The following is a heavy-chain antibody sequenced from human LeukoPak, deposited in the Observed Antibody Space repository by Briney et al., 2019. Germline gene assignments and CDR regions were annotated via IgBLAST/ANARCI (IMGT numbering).Heavy chain of an antibody. V-gene: IGHV4-39*07. Sequence: SETLSLTCTVSGGSISSSSYYWGWIRQPPGKGLEWIGSIYHSGSTYYNPSLRSRVTISVDTSKNQFSLKLSSVTAADTAVYYCARVLLGSGSYYNSALDYWGQGTLVTVSS. CDR2: IYHSGST. D-gene: IGHD3-10*01. CDR3: ARVLLGSGSYYNSALDY. J-gene: IGHJ4*02. CDR1: GGSISSSSYY.